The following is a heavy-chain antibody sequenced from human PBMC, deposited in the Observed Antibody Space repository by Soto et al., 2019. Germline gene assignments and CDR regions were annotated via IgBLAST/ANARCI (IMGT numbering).Heavy chain of an antibody. D-gene: IGHD1-26*01. Sequence: SLRLSCAASGFTFSSYAMSWVRQAPGKGLEWVSAISGSGGSTYYADSVKGRFTISRDNSKNTLYLQMNSLRAEDTAVYYCAKVGSFVDAFDIWGQGTMVTVSS. CDR2: ISGSGGST. CDR3: AKVGSFVDAFDI. V-gene: IGHV3-23*01. J-gene: IGHJ3*02. CDR1: GFTFSSYA.